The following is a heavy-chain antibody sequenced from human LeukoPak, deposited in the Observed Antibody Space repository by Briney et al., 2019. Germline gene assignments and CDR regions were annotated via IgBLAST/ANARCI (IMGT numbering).Heavy chain of an antibody. CDR1: GYTFTSYY. CDR2: INPSGGST. D-gene: IGHD3-22*01. J-gene: IGHJ6*02. Sequence: ASVKVSCKASGYTFTSYYMHWVRPAPGQGLEGMGIINPSGGSTSYAQKFQGRVTMTRDTSTSTVYMELSSLRSEDTAVYYCARERCDSSGYYYAYYYYGMDVWGQGTTVTVSS. V-gene: IGHV1-46*01. CDR3: ARERCDSSGYYYAYYYYGMDV.